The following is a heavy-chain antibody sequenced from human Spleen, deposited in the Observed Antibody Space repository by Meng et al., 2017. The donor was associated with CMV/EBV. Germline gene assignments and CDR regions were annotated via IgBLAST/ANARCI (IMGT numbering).Heavy chain of an antibody. J-gene: IGHJ4*02. Sequence: LSLTCAASGFIFNDYYMTWIRQSPGKGLEWLSYISSNGQTLYYADSVKGRFTISRDNGKRSLYLQMNSLRAEDTAVYYCARGDDYGDHDFFDYWGQGTLVTVSS. CDR2: ISSNGQTL. V-gene: IGHV3-11*01. CDR3: ARGDDYGDHDFFDY. CDR1: GFIFNDYY. D-gene: IGHD4-17*01.